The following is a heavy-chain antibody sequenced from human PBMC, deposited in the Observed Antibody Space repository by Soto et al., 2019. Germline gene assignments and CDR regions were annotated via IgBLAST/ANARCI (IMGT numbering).Heavy chain of an antibody. CDR1: AVSFSSYA. Sequence: SLTVSCAASAVSFSSYAMSCVFPAPEKGLEWVSAISCSGGITYYADSVKGRFTISRDNSKNTLYLQMNSLRAEDTAVYYCAKDVVVVAATFKAFDIWGQRTMVTVSS. D-gene: IGHD2-15*01. CDR3: AKDVVVVAATFKAFDI. J-gene: IGHJ3*02. V-gene: IGHV3-23*01. CDR2: ISCSGGIT.